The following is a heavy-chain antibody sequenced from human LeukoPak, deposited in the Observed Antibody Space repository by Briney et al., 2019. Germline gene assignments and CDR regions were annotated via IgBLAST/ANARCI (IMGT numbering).Heavy chain of an antibody. D-gene: IGHD3-22*01. CDR2: IYHSGST. CDR1: GYSISSGYY. J-gene: IGHJ4*02. V-gene: IGHV4-38-2*02. Sequence: PSETLSLTCTVSGYSISSGYYWGWIRQPPGKGLEWIGSIYHSGSTYYNPSLKSRVTISVDTPKNQFSLKLSSVTAADTAVYYCARDRFAGITMIVPEDYWGQGTLVTVSS. CDR3: ARDRFAGITMIVPEDY.